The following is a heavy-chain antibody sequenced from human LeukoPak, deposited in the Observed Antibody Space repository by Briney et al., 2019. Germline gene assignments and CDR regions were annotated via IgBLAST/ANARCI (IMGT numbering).Heavy chain of an antibody. Sequence: PGGSLRLSCAASGFTFSSYWMHWVRQAPGQGLVWVSRINSDGSSTSYADSVKGRFTISRDNAKNTLYLQMNSLRAEDTAVYYCAREGDSYYYGMDVWGQGTTVTVSS. CDR3: AREGDSYYYGMDV. CDR1: GFTFSSYW. V-gene: IGHV3-74*01. D-gene: IGHD2-21*02. J-gene: IGHJ6*02. CDR2: INSDGSST.